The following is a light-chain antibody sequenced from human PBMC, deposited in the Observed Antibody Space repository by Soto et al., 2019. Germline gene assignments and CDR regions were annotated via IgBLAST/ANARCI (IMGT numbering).Light chain of an antibody. CDR1: LSNIGPNI. CDR3: QAYDYSLTASV. J-gene: IGLJ3*02. V-gene: IGLV1-44*01. CDR2: ATD. Sequence: QSMLTQPPSTSGAPGQRVTISCSGSLSNIGPNIVNWYQQVPGAAPKLLIYATDQRPSGVPDRFSGSKSATSASLAINGLQAEDEADYYCQAYDYSLTASVFGGGTKLTVL.